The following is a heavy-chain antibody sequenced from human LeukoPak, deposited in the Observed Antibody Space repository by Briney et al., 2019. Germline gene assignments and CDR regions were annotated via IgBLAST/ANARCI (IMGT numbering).Heavy chain of an antibody. CDR3: ARDGSSWYGGWLDP. J-gene: IGHJ5*02. Sequence: SETLSLTCTVSGGSISSHYWSWIRQPPGKGQEWIGYIYYSGSTNYNPSLKSRVTISVDTSKNQFSLKLSSVTAADTAVYYCARDGSSWYGGWLDPWGQGTLVTVSS. CDR1: GGSISSHY. D-gene: IGHD6-13*01. CDR2: IYYSGST. V-gene: IGHV4-59*11.